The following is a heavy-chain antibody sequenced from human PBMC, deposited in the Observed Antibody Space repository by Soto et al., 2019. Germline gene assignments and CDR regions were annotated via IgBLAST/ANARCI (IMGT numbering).Heavy chain of an antibody. J-gene: IGHJ6*03. Sequence: QVQLVQSGAEVKKPGASVKVSCKASGYTFTGYYMHWVRQAPGQGLEWMGWINPNSGGTNYAQKFQGWVTMTRDTSSSTAYMELSRLRSDDTAVYYCARDGGYCSGGSCYPHYMDVWGIGTTVTVSS. CDR1: GYTFTGYY. V-gene: IGHV1-2*04. CDR3: ARDGGYCSGGSCYPHYMDV. D-gene: IGHD2-15*01. CDR2: INPNSGGT.